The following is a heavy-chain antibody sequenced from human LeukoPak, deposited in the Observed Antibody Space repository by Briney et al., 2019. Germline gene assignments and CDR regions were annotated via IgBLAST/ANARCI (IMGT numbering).Heavy chain of an antibody. D-gene: IGHD3-9*01. CDR1: GASISSNIW. CDR2: IYYSGST. CDR3: ARYNILTASDY. V-gene: IGHV4-4*02. Sequence: PSGTLSLTCAVSGASISSNIWWSWVRQPPGKGLEWIGYIYYSGSTKYNPSLTSRVTISVDTSKNQFSLKLTSVTAADTAVYYCARYNILTASDYWGQGILVTVSS. J-gene: IGHJ4*02.